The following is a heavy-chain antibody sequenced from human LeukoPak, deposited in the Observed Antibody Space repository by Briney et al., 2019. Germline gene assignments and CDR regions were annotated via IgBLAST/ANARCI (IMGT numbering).Heavy chain of an antibody. D-gene: IGHD6-19*01. CDR2: ISAYNGNT. CDR3: ARDGLSGWYEGGWFDP. CDR1: GYTFTSYG. Sequence: ASVKVSCKASGYTFTSYGISWVRQAPGQGLEWMGWISAYNGNTNYAQKLQGRVTMTTDTSTSTAYMELRSLRSDDTAVYYCARDGLSGWYEGGWFDPWGQGTLVTVSS. J-gene: IGHJ5*02. V-gene: IGHV1-18*01.